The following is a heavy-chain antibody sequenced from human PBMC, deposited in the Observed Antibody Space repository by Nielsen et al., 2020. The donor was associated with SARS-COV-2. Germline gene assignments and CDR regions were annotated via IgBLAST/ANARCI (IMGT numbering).Heavy chain of an antibody. CDR2: IWDDGKTK. Sequence: GGSLRLSCETSGFTFTTYAMHWVRQAPGKGVEWVAIIWDDGKTKYYADSVKGRFTISRDNSKNTLYLQMNSLRAEDTAVYYCARDRAATPMTALDYWGQGTLVTVSS. D-gene: IGHD2-15*01. J-gene: IGHJ4*02. V-gene: IGHV3-30*02. CDR3: ARDRAATPMTALDY. CDR1: GFTFTTYA.